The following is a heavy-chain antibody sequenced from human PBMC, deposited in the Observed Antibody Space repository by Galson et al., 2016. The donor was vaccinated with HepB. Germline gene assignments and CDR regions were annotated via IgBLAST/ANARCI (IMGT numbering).Heavy chain of an antibody. Sequence: SETLSLTCTVSGGFISSSGFYWGWVRQPPGKGLEWIGSIYYSGSTYYNPSLKNRVTMSLDTSKNQFSLNLTSATAADTAVYYCARPLGQLGDYWGQGALVTVSS. CDR2: IYYSGST. CDR1: GGFISSSGFY. CDR3: ARPLGQLGDY. V-gene: IGHV4-39*01. J-gene: IGHJ4*02. D-gene: IGHD6-6*01.